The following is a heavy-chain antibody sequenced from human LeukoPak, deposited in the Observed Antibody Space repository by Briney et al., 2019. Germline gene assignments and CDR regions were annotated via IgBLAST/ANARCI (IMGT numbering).Heavy chain of an antibody. CDR3: ATPRDFWTNYVGFDY. J-gene: IGHJ4*02. CDR1: GYTLTELS. Sequence: ASVKVSCKVSGYTLTELSMHWVRQAPGKGLEWMGGFNPEDGETIYAQKFRGRVTMTEDTSTDTAYMELSSLRSEDTAVYYCATPRDFWTNYVGFDYWGQGTLVTVSS. V-gene: IGHV1-24*01. CDR2: FNPEDGET. D-gene: IGHD3-3*01.